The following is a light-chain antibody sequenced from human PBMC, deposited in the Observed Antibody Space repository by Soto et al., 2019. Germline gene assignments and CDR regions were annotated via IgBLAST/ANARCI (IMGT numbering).Light chain of an antibody. CDR3: CSYATGGTYV. V-gene: IGLV2-23*02. J-gene: IGLJ1*01. CDR2: GVT. Sequence: QSVLTQPASVSGSPGQSITISCTGTNSDVGRFNLVSWYQHHPDKAPKLMIFGVTKRPSGVSNRFSGSKAGNTASLTISGRQAEDEADYYCCSYATGGTYVFGTGTKLTVL. CDR1: NSDVGRFNL.